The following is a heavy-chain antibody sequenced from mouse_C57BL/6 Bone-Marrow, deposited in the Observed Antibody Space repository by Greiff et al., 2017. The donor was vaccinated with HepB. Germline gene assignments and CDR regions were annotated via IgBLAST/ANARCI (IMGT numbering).Heavy chain of an antibody. J-gene: IGHJ3*01. D-gene: IGHD2-4*01. CDR1: GFTFSSYA. V-gene: IGHV5-4*01. Sequence: EVQLVESGGGLVKPGGSLKLSCAASGFTFSSYAMSWVRQTPEKRLEWVATMSDGGSYTYYPDNVKGRFTITRDNSKNNLYLQMSHLKSEDTAMYYCARDDYSWFAYWGQGTLVTVSA. CDR2: MSDGGSYT. CDR3: ARDDYSWFAY.